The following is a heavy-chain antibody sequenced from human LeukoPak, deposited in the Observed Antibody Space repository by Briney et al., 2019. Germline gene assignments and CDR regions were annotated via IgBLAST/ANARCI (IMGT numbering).Heavy chain of an antibody. CDR3: SRVPVRYFVGSSDY. J-gene: IGHJ4*02. V-gene: IGHV1-18*01. D-gene: IGHD3-9*01. CDR2: ISAYNGNT. CDR1: GYRFTSYG. Sequence: ASVKVSCKASGYRFTSYGISWVRQAPGQGREGMGWISAYNGNTNYAQKLQGRVTMPTDSSTGTAYMELGSLRCDDRAGYCVSRVPVRYFVGSSDYWAQGTLVSVPS.